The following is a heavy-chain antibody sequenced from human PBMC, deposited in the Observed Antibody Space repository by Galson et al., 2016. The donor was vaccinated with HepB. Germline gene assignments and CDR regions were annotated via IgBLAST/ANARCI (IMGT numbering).Heavy chain of an antibody. V-gene: IGHV4-31*03. CDR1: GGSISSGAYY. Sequence: LSLTCTVSGGSISSGAYYWSWIRQHPGKGLEWIGYIYYRGSTYNNPSLKSRITISIDTSKNQFSLKLTSVTAADTAVYYCAREAQITIFGVVIPAHFDYWGQGTLVTVSS. D-gene: IGHD3-3*01. CDR2: IYYRGST. J-gene: IGHJ4*02. CDR3: AREAQITIFGVVIPAHFDY.